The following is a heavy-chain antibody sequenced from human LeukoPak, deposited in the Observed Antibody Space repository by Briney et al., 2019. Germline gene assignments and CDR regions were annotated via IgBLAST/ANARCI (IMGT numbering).Heavy chain of an antibody. V-gene: IGHV1-46*01. CDR2: INPSGGST. J-gene: IGHJ5*02. Sequence: RASVKVSCKSSGYTFTSYYMHWVRQAPGQGLEWMGIINPSGGSTSYAQKFQGRVTMTRDMSTNTVYMELSSLRSEDTAVYYCARQGRSGSYSAFSWFDPWGQGTLVTVSS. D-gene: IGHD3-22*01. CDR3: ARQGRSGSYSAFSWFDP. CDR1: GYTFTSYY.